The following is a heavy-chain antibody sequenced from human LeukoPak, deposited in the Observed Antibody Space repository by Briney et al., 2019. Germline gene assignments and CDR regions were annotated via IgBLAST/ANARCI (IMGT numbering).Heavy chain of an antibody. J-gene: IGHJ4*02. CDR2: INPDSGGT. V-gene: IGHV1-2*02. D-gene: IGHD3-10*01. CDR3: ARGRFYTSGSYYNRLDY. Sequence: ASVKVSCKASGYTFTGYYIHWVRQAPGQGLEWMGWINPDSGGTNYAQKFQGRVTMTWDTSISTAYMELSRLRSDDTAIYYCARGRFYTSGSYYNRLDYWGQGTLVTVSS. CDR1: GYTFTGYY.